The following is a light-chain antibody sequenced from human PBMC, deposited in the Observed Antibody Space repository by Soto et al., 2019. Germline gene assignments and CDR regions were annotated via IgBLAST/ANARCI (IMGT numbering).Light chain of an antibody. CDR3: QQYNSYRA. CDR2: KAS. V-gene: IGKV1-5*03. Sequence: MTQSRLSLPVTPGEPASISCRSSQSLLHSIDTWLAWHQQKPGQVPKLLISKASSLESGVPSRFSGSGSGTEFTLTISSLQPDDSATYYCQQYNSYRAFGQGTKVDI. J-gene: IGKJ1*01. CDR1: QSLLHSIDTW.